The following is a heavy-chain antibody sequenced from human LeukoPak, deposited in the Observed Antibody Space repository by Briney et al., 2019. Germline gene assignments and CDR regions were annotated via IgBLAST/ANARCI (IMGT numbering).Heavy chain of an antibody. CDR2: IYYSGST. CDR3: ARVPYYYDSSGYLGWFDP. CDR1: GGSISSSSYY. D-gene: IGHD3-22*01. Sequence: MASGTLSLTCTVSGGSISSSSYYWGWIRQPPGKGLEWIGSIYYSGSTYYNPSLKSRVTISVDTSKDQFSLKLSSVTAADTAVYYCARVPYYYDSSGYLGWFDPWGQGTLVTVSS. V-gene: IGHV4-39*01. J-gene: IGHJ5*02.